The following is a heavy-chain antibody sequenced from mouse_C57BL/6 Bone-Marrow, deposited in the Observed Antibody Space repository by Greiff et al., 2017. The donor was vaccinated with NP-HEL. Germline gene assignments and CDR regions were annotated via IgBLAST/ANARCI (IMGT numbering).Heavy chain of an antibody. CDR3: TTYYGYYFDY. J-gene: IGHJ2*01. CDR1: GYTFTDYE. V-gene: IGHV1-15*01. D-gene: IGHD1-1*01. Sequence: QVQLQQSGAELVRPGASVTLSCKASGYTFTDYEMHWVKQTPVHGLEWIGALDPETGGTAYHQKFKGKAILTADKSSSTAYMELRSLTSEDSAVYYCTTYYGYYFDYWGQGTTLTVSS. CDR2: LDPETGGT.